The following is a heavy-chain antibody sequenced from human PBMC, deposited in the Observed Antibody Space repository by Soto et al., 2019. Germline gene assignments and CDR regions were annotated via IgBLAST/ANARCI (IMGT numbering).Heavy chain of an antibody. CDR1: GGTFSSYA. D-gene: IGHD6-6*01. CDR2: ITPIFGTA. Sequence: SVKVSCKASGGTFSSYAISWVRQAPGQGLEWMGGITPIFGTANYAQKFQGRVTITADESTSTAYMELSSLRSEDTAVYYCAREWSSSYYYYYGMDVWGQGTTVTVSS. CDR3: AREWSSSYYYYYGMDV. V-gene: IGHV1-69*13. J-gene: IGHJ6*02.